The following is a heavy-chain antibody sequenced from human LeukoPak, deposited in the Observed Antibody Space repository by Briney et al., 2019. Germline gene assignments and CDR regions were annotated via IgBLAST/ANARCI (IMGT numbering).Heavy chain of an antibody. CDR1: GDSISSYY. J-gene: IGHJ3*01. D-gene: IGHD2-2*01. CDR3: ASGLDCSTTSCYSAHAFGF. CDR2: IYSSGST. V-gene: IGHV4-4*07. Sequence: PSETLSLTCIVSGDSISSYYWSWIRQPAGKGLEWIGHIYSSGSTDFNPSLKSRVTMSVDTSKNQFSLKLSSVTAADTAVYYCASGLDCSTTSCYSAHAFGFWGQGTMVTVSS.